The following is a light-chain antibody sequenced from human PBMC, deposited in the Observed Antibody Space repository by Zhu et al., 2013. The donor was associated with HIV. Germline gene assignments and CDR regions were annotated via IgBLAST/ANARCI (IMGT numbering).Light chain of an antibody. CDR1: HILLYSNGYNY. Sequence: DIVMTQSPLSLSVTPGESASISCRSTHILLYSNGYNYLDWYLQKPGQSPQLLIYLGSNRASGVPDRFSGSGSGTHFTLRISRVEAEDVGVYYCMQDLQIPYTFGQGTKLEIK. V-gene: IGKV2-28*01. CDR3: MQDLQIPYT. CDR2: LGS. J-gene: IGKJ2*01.